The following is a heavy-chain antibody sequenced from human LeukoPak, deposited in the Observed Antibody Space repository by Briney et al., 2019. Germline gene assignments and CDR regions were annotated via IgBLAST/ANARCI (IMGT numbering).Heavy chain of an antibody. CDR1: GGTFSSYA. Sequence: SVKVSRKASGGTFSSYAISWVRQAPGQGLEWMGRIIPIFGIANYAQKFQGRVTITADKSTSTAYMELSSLRSEDTAVYYCARGQSGGYSYGSGYFDYWGQGTLVTVSS. D-gene: IGHD5-18*01. V-gene: IGHV1-69*04. CDR2: IIPIFGIA. J-gene: IGHJ4*02. CDR3: ARGQSGGYSYGSGYFDY.